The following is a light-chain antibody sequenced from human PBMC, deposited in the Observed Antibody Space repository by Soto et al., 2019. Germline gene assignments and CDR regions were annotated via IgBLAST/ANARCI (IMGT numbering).Light chain of an antibody. CDR3: QQYHQFPFT. CDR2: DAS. J-gene: IGKJ2*01. Sequence: VLTQSPATLSLSPGERATLSCGSSHNIASTYVAWYHQKPGLAPRLLIYDASSRASGIPDRFSGSGSGTDFTLTISRLEPEDFAVYYCQQYHQFPFTFGQGTKLEIK. CDR1: HNIASTY. V-gene: IGKV3D-20*01.